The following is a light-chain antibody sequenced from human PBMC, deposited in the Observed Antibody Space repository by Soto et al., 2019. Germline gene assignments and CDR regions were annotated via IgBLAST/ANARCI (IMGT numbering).Light chain of an antibody. CDR3: CSYAGISRV. Sequence: QSALTQPRSVSGSPGQSVTISCTGASAGGFDYVSWYQQHPGRAPKLVIHDVNRRPSGVPDRFSGSKSGNTASLAISGLPAEDEADYYCCSYAGISRVFGGGTTLTVL. J-gene: IGLJ3*02. CDR1: SAGGFDY. CDR2: DVN. V-gene: IGLV2-11*01.